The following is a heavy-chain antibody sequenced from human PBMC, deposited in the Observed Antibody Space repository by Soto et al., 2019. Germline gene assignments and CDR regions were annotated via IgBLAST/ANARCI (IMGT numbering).Heavy chain of an antibody. CDR1: GCSFSSYS. CDR3: VSDTCADCYSIGY. D-gene: IGHD2-21*02. V-gene: IGHV3-21*01. J-gene: IGHJ4*02. CDR2: ISSSSTAI. Sequence: PGGSLRLSCAACGCSFSSYSMNWDRQAPGKGLEWVSSISSSSTAIFYGDSVKGRFIISRDNAENSLYLQMNSLRAEDTAVYYCVSDTCADCYSIGYWGQGTLVTVSS.